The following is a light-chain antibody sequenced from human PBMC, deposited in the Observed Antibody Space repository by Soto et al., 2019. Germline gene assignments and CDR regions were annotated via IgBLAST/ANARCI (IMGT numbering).Light chain of an antibody. CDR1: QNIRGNE. J-gene: IGKJ1*01. CDR2: RGS. Sequence: VLTQSPGTLSLSPGERTTLSCRASQNIRGNELAWYQQKPGQPPRLLIYRGSSRAPGIPDRFSGRGSGTEFTLTISRLEPEDFAVYYCQEYGTSAAGTFGQGTRVEIK. CDR3: QEYGTSAAGT. V-gene: IGKV3-20*01.